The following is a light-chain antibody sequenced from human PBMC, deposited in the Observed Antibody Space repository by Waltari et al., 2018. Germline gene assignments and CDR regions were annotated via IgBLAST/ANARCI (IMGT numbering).Light chain of an antibody. Sequence: EIVMTQSPATLSVSPGERATLSCRASQSVSSNLAWYQQKPGLAPRLLIYGAATRATGMPARFSGSGSGTEFTLTISSLQSEDFAVYYCQQYNNWPPYTFGQGTKLEIK. CDR2: GAA. CDR3: QQYNNWPPYT. V-gene: IGKV3D-15*01. J-gene: IGKJ2*01. CDR1: QSVSSN.